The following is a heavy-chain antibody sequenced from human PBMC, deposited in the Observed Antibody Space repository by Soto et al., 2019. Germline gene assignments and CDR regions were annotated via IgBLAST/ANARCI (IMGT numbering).Heavy chain of an antibody. D-gene: IGHD3-10*01. V-gene: IGHV4-39*01. CDR3: ARLSPGVRGVMVLDYYYYGMDV. Sequence: SETLSLTCTVSGGSISSSSYYWGWIRQPPGKGLEWIGSIYYSGSTYYNPSLKSRVTISVDTSKNQFSLKLSSVTAADTAVYYCARLSPGVRGVMVLDYYYYGMDVWGQGTTVTVSS. CDR1: GGSISSSSYY. J-gene: IGHJ6*02. CDR2: IYYSGST.